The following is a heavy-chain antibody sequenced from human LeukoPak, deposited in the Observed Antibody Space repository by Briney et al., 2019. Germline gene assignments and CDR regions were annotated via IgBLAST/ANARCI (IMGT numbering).Heavy chain of an antibody. CDR2: LYSDGNT. CDR3: ARGVEPLAANTLAY. CDR1: GFTVITND. V-gene: IGHV3-53*01. D-gene: IGHD3-16*01. J-gene: IGHJ4*02. Sequence: GWSLTLSCAASGFTVITNDMTWVRQAPGKGLEWVSFLYSDGNTKYADSVQGRFTISRDNSKNPLYLEMNSLSPDDTAVYYCARGVEPLAANTLAYWGQGTLVTVSS.